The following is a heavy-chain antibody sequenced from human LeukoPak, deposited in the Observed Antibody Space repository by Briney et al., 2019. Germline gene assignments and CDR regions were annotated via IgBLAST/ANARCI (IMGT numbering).Heavy chain of an antibody. CDR3: ARGQGEMATNIDY. CDR2: INHSGST. J-gene: IGHJ4*01. V-gene: IGHV4-34*01. Sequence: SETLSLTCAVYGGSFSGYYWSWIRQPPGKGLEWIGEINHSGSTNYNPSLKSRVTISVDTPKNQFSLKLSSVTAADTAVYYCARGQGEMATNIDYWGHGTLVTVSS. CDR1: GGSFSGYY. D-gene: IGHD5-24*01.